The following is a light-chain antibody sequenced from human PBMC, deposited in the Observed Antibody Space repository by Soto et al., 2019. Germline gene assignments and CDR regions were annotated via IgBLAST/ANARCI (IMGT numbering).Light chain of an antibody. CDR1: QNINNN. V-gene: IGKV3-15*01. J-gene: IGKJ4*01. Sequence: ETVLTQSPGTLSLSPGERATLSCRASQNINNNLAWYQQKPGQAPRLLIYGAYTRATGIPATFSGSGSGTEFTLTISSLQSEDFAVYYCQQYNSWPPLTFGGGTKVDIK. CDR3: QQYNSWPPLT. CDR2: GAY.